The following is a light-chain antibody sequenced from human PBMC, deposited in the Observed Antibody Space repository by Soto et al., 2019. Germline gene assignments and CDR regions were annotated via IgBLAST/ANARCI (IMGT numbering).Light chain of an antibody. Sequence: EIVMTQSPATLSVSPGERATLSCRASQSVSSSYLAWYQQKPGQAPRLLIYGASTRATGIPARFSGSGSGTEFTLTISRLEPEDFAVYYCQQYGSSPLTFGGGTKVDI. CDR3: QQYGSSPLT. CDR1: QSVSSSY. CDR2: GAS. V-gene: IGKV3-20*01. J-gene: IGKJ4*01.